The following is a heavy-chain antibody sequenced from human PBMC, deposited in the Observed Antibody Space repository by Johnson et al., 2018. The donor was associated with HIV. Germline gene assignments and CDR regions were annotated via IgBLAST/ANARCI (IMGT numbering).Heavy chain of an antibody. CDR1: GFTVSSNY. V-gene: IGHV3-66*02. CDR2: IYSGGST. D-gene: IGHD3-3*01. Sequence: VQLVESGGGLVQPGGSLRLSCSASGFTVSSNYMSWVRQAPGKGLEWVSVIYSGGSTYYADSVKDRFTISRDNAKNSLHLQMNSLRAEDTAVYYCARTTLRFLDRGDDAFDIWGQGTMVTVSS. CDR3: ARTTLRFLDRGDDAFDI. J-gene: IGHJ3*02.